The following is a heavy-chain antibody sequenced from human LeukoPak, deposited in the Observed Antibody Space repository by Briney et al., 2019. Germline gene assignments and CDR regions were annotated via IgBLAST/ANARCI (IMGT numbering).Heavy chain of an antibody. J-gene: IGHJ4*02. CDR3: AHRIAVAGFDY. Sequence: SETLSLTCTVSGGSISSSSYYWGWSRQPPGKGLEWIGSIYYSGSTYYNPSLKSRVTISVDTSKNQFSLKLSSVTAADTAVYYCAHRIAVAGFDYWGQGTLVTVSS. CDR2: IYYSGST. CDR1: GGSISSSSYY. D-gene: IGHD6-19*01. V-gene: IGHV4-39*01.